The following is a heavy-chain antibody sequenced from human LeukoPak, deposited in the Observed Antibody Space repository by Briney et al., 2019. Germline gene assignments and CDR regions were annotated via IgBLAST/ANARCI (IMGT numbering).Heavy chain of an antibody. CDR1: GFTFSSYG. D-gene: IGHD3-3*01. J-gene: IGHJ5*02. V-gene: IGHV3-30*19. CDR2: ISYDGSNK. Sequence: GGSLRLSCAASGFTFSSYGMHWVRQAPGKGLEWVAVISYDGSNKYYADSVKGRFTISRDNSKNTLYLQMNSLRAEDTAVYYCARAGTIFGVVMNWFDPWGQGTLVTVSS. CDR3: ARAGTIFGVVMNWFDP.